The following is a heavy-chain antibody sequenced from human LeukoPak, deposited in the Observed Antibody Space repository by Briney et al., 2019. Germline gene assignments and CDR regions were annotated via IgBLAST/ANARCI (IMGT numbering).Heavy chain of an antibody. CDR3: ARDYLWGSYRYTPLDY. V-gene: IGHV3-30*04. J-gene: IGHJ4*02. Sequence: GGSLRLSCAASGFTFSSYAMHWVRQAPGKGLEWVAVISYDGNNKYYADSVKGRLTISRDNSKNTLYLQMNSLRAEDTAVYYCARDYLWGSYRYTPLDYWGQGTLVTVSS. CDR2: ISYDGNNK. D-gene: IGHD3-16*02. CDR1: GFTFSSYA.